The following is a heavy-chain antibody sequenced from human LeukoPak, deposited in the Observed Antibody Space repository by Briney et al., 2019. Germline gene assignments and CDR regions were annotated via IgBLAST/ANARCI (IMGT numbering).Heavy chain of an antibody. J-gene: IGHJ4*02. CDR2: IRYDGSNK. D-gene: IGHD2-15*01. CDR3: AKSPYCSGGSCYDDY. CDR1: GFTFSSYG. Sequence: GGSLRLSCAASGFTFSSYGMHWLRQAPGKGLEWVAFIRYDGSNKYYADSVKGRFTISRDNSKNTLYLQMNSLRAEDTAVYYCAKSPYCSGGSCYDDYWGQGTLVTVSS. V-gene: IGHV3-30*02.